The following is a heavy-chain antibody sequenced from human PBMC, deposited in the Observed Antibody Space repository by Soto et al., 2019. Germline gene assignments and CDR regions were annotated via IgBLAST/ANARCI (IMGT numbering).Heavy chain of an antibody. V-gene: IGHV3-23*01. D-gene: IGHD3-16*01. CDR3: AKDRGSPGGIGVWDKGSPHRGVYFDY. CDR2: ISGSGGST. CDR1: GFTFSSYA. J-gene: IGHJ4*02. Sequence: QPGGSLRLSCAASGFTFSSYAMSWVRQAPGKGLEWVSAISGSGGSTYYADSVKGRFTISRDNSKNTLYLQMNSLRAEDTAVYYCAKDRGSPGGIGVWDKGSPHRGVYFDYWGQGTLVTVSS.